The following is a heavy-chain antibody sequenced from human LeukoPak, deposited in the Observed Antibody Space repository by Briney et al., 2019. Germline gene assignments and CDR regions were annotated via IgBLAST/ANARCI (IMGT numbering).Heavy chain of an antibody. CDR1: GGSISSYY. J-gene: IGHJ4*02. D-gene: IGHD4-23*01. V-gene: IGHV4-59*01. CDR2: IYYSGST. CDR3: ARNLYGGNLNYFDY. Sequence: SETLSPTCTVSGGSISSYYWSWIRQPPGKGLEWIGYIYYSGSTNYNPSLKSRVTISVDTSKNQFSLKLSSVTAADTAVYYCARNLYGGNLNYFDYWGQGTLVTVSS.